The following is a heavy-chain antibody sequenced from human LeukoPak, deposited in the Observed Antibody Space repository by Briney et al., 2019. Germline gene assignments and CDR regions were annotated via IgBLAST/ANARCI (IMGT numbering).Heavy chain of an antibody. J-gene: IGHJ4*02. CDR2: ISSDGSIT. D-gene: IGHD6-19*01. CDR3: ARVSLSSGCLSN. CDR1: GFTFSNYW. V-gene: IGHV3-74*01. Sequence: GGSLRLSCAASGFTFSNYWMHWVRQAPGKGLVWVSRISSDGSITSYADSVKGRFTISRDNAKNTLFLQMNGLRAEDTAVYYCARVSLSSGCLSNWGQGTLVTVSS.